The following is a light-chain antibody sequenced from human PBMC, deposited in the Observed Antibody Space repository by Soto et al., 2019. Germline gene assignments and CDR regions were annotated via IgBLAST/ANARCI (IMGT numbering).Light chain of an antibody. CDR1: ESVSNN. CDR2: GAS. V-gene: IGKV3-20*01. CDR3: QQYGSSGT. J-gene: IGKJ1*01. Sequence: EILMTQSPAALSLSPGERATLSCRATESVSNNLAWYQQKPGQAPRLLIYGASNRATGIPDRFSGSGSGTDFTLTISRLEPEDFAVYYCQQYGSSGTFGQGTKV.